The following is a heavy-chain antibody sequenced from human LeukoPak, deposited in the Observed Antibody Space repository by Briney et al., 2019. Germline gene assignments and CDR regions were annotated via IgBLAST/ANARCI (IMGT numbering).Heavy chain of an antibody. D-gene: IGHD3-10*01. CDR2: ISAYNGNT. V-gene: IGHV1-18*01. CDR1: GYTFTSYG. J-gene: IGHJ4*02. Sequence: GASVKVSCKASGYTFTSYGISWVRQAPGQGLEWMGWISAYNGNTNYAQKLQGRVTMTTDTSTSTAYVELRSLRSDDTAVYYCARGLLDYGSGSYPDYWGQGTLVTVSS. CDR3: ARGLLDYGSGSYPDY.